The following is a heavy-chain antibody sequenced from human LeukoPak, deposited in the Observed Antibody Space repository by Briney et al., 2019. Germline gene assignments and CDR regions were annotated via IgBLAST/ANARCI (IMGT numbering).Heavy chain of an antibody. CDR1: GGTFSSYA. CDR3: ARDYSNYVYYYYGMDV. CDR2: IIPIFGTA. V-gene: IGHV1-69*13. J-gene: IGHJ6*02. D-gene: IGHD4-11*01. Sequence: SVKVSCKASGGTFSSYAISWVRQAPGQGLEWMGGIIPIFGTANYAQKFQGRVTITADESTSTAYMELSSLRSEDTAVYYCARDYSNYVYYYYGMDVWGQGTTVTVSS.